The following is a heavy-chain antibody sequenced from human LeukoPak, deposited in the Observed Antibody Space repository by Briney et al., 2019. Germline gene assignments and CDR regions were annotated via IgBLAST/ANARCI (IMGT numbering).Heavy chain of an antibody. D-gene: IGHD5-18*01. CDR1: GNIFTNYH. V-gene: IGHV1-46*01. CDR2: VYTDGGTI. Sequence: GASVTVSCKASGNIFTNYHIHWVRLAPGRGLEWMGAVYTDGGTITNTRTFQYRVTMTRDVSTRTVYMELSSLSSEDTAAYYCATEAPGGYRFGFWGQEILVTVSS. J-gene: IGHJ4*02. CDR3: ATEAPGGYRFGF.